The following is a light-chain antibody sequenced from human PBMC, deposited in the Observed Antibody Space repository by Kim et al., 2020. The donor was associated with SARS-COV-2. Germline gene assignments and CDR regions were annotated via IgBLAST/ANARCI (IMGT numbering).Light chain of an antibody. Sequence: VGDRVTISCRERLRISFSGAWHQQKPGKPPNLLIYAASSVQSGVPSRFSGSGSGTDFTLTISSLQPVDFAAYYSQQANSFPITFGQGTRLEIK. V-gene: IGKV1D-12*01. J-gene: IGKJ5*01. CDR2: AAS. CDR3: QQANSFPIT. CDR1: LRISFS.